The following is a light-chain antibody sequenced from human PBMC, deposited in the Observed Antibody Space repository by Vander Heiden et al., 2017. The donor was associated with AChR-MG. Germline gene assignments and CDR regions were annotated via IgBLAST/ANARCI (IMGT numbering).Light chain of an antibody. J-gene: IGLJ2*01. CDR3: SSYTTSSTLE. CDR1: SSDIGNYNF. V-gene: IGLV2-14*03. Sequence: QSALTQPASVSGSPGQSITISCTGTSSDIGNYNFVSWYLQHPGKAPKLIIYDVSNRPSGVSNRFSGSKSGNTASLTISGLQAEDEADYYCSSYTTSSTLEFGGGTKLTVL. CDR2: DVS.